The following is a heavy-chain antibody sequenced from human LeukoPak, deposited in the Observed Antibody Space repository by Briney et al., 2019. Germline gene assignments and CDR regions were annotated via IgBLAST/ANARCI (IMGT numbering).Heavy chain of an antibody. CDR2: IYYGGST. J-gene: IGHJ4*02. Sequence: SETLSLTCTVSGGSISSYYWSWIRQPPGKGLEWIGYIYYGGSTNYNPSLKSRVTISVDTSKNQFSLNLSSVTAADTAVYYCARGSVQQPFDYWGQGTLVTVSS. D-gene: IGHD6-13*01. CDR1: GGSISSYY. V-gene: IGHV4-59*01. CDR3: ARGSVQQPFDY.